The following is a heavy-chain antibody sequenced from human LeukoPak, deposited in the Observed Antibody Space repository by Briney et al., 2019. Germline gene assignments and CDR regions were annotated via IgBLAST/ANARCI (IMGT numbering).Heavy chain of an antibody. J-gene: IGHJ4*02. CDR3: ASHVDYGEYVSHFDY. Sequence: ASVTVSCEASGYTFPSYYMHWVRQPPVQGLEWMGIINPSGGSTSYAQKFQGRVTMTRDTSTSTVYMELSSLRSEDRAVYYCASHVDYGEYVSHFDYWGQGSLVTVFS. CDR2: INPSGGST. D-gene: IGHD4-17*01. CDR1: GYTFPSYY. V-gene: IGHV1-46*01.